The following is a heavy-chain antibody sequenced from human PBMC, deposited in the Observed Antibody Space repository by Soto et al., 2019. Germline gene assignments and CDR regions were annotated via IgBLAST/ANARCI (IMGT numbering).Heavy chain of an antibody. CDR2: ISGSGGST. V-gene: IGHV3-23*01. CDR3: AKDEIAAPGLFNYMDV. Sequence: EVQLLESGGGLVQPGGSLRLSCAASGFTFSSYAMSWVRQAPGKGLEWVSAISGSGGSTYYADSVKGRFTISRDNSKNTLYLQMNSLRAEDTAVYYCAKDEIAAPGLFNYMDVWGKGTTVTVSS. CDR1: GFTFSSYA. J-gene: IGHJ6*03. D-gene: IGHD6-13*01.